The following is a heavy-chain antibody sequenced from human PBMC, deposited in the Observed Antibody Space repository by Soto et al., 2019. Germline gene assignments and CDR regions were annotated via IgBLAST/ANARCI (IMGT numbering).Heavy chain of an antibody. D-gene: IGHD4-17*01. CDR3: ARLGDYVAGAAFDI. J-gene: IGHJ3*02. CDR1: GGSISSGGYY. Sequence: SETLSLTCTVSGGSISSGGYYWSWFRQHPGKGLEWIGYIYYSGSTYYNPSLKSRVTISVDTSKNQFSLKLSPVTAADTAVYYCARLGDYVAGAAFDIWGQGTMVT. V-gene: IGHV4-31*03. CDR2: IYYSGST.